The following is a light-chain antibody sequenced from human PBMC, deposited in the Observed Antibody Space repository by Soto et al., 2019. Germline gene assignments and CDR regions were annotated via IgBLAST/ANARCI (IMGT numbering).Light chain of an antibody. V-gene: IGLV2-14*01. CDR1: SSDVGAYNS. Sequence: QSALTQPASVSGSPGQSITISCTGTSSDVGAYNSVSWYQQHRGIAPKLLIYEVSNRPSGVSNRFSGSKSGDTASLTISGLQAEDETDYYCSSYTSASAWVFGGGTKVTVL. CDR3: SSYTSASAWV. CDR2: EVS. J-gene: IGLJ3*02.